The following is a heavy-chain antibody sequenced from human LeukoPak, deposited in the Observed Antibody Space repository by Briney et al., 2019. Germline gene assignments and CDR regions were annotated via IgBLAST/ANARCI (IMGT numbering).Heavy chain of an antibody. CDR1: GFTFSSYA. V-gene: IGHV3-23*01. Sequence: SGGSLRLSCAASGFTFSSYAMSWVRQAPGKGLEWVSAISGSGGSTYYADSVKGRFTISRGNSKNTLYLQMNSLRAEDTAVYYCAKEASDSSGWFTYWFDPWGQGTLVTVSS. CDR2: ISGSGGST. D-gene: IGHD6-19*01. CDR3: AKEASDSSGWFTYWFDP. J-gene: IGHJ5*02.